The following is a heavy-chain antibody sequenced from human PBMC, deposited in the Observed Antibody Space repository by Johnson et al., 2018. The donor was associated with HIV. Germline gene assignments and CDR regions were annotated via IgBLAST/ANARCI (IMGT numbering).Heavy chain of an antibody. CDR2: ISYDGTDK. J-gene: IGHJ3*02. D-gene: IGHD3-16*01. V-gene: IGHV3-30-3*02. CDR1: GFTFSTYA. CDR3: AKPPSMGADAFDI. Sequence: QVQLVESGGGVVQPGRSLRLSCAASGFTFSTYAMHWVRQAPGKGMDWVAFISYDGTDKYYADSVKGRFNISRDNSKNALYLQMNSLRSEDTAVYYCAKPPSMGADAFDIWGQGTMVTVSS.